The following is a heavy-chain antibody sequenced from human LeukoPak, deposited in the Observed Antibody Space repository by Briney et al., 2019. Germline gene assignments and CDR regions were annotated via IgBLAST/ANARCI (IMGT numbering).Heavy chain of an antibody. V-gene: IGHV3-48*01. D-gene: IGHD2-8*01. J-gene: IGHJ6*03. CDR1: GFTFSSYS. CDR2: ISSSSSTI. CDR3: ARARGPSYCTNGVCHSCYMDV. Sequence: PGGSLRLSCAASGFTFSSYSMNWVRQAPGKGLEWVSYISSSSSTIYYADSVKGRFIISRDNAKNSLYLQMNSLRAEDTAVYYCARARGPSYCTNGVCHSCYMDVWGKGTTVTVSS.